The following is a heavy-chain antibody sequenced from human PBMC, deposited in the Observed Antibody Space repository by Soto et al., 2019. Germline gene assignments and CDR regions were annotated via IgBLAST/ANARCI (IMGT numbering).Heavy chain of an antibody. CDR3: GKESREWLVQYFDY. CDR2: IYSGGST. J-gene: IGHJ4*02. D-gene: IGHD6-19*01. CDR1: GFTVSSNY. V-gene: IGHV3-66*01. Sequence: GGSLRLSCAASGFTVSSNYMSWVRQAPGKGLEWVSVIYSGGSTYYADSVKGRFTISRDNSKNTLYLQMNSMRAEDTAVYYCGKESREWLVQYFDYWGQGTLVTVSS.